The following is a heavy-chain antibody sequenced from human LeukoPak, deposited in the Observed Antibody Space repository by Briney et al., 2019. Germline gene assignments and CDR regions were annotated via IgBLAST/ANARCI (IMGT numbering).Heavy chain of an antibody. CDR1: GGSFSGYY. J-gene: IGHJ5*02. CDR3: AGRQWFDP. Sequence: PSETLSLTCAVYGGSFSGYYWSWIRQAPGKGLEWVSYISSSSSTIYYADSVKGRFTISRDNAKNSLYLQMNSLRAEDTAVYYCAGRQWFDPWGQGTLVTVSS. CDR2: ISSSSSTI. V-gene: IGHV3-11*04.